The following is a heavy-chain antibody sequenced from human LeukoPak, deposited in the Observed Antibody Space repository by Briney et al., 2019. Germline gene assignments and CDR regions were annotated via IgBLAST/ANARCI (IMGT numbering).Heavy chain of an antibody. Sequence: GASVKVSCKAFGYTFTGYYMNWVRQAPGQGLEWMGWINPNSGGTNYAQTLQGRVTLTRDTSISTAYMELSRLRSDDTAVYYCARGRTYSSTWGHDYDIWGQGTMVTVSS. V-gene: IGHV1-2*02. D-gene: IGHD2-2*01. CDR2: INPNSGGT. CDR3: ARGRTYSSTWGHDYDI. CDR1: GYTFTGYY. J-gene: IGHJ3*02.